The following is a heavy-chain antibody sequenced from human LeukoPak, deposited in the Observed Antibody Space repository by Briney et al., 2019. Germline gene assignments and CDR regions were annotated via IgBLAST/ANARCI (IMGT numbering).Heavy chain of an antibody. D-gene: IGHD6-13*01. J-gene: IGHJ4*02. CDR1: GYYISSGYY. Sequence: PSETLSLTCTVSGYYISSGYYWSWIRQPPGKGLEWIGYIYYSGSTNYNPSLKSRVTISVDTSKNQFSLRLSSVTAADTAVYYCARVTGYMTEDYFDYWGQGTLITVSS. CDR3: ARVTGYMTEDYFDY. CDR2: IYYSGST. V-gene: IGHV4-61*01.